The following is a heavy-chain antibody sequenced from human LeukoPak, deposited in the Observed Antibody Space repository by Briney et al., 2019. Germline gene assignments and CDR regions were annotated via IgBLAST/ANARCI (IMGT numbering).Heavy chain of an antibody. J-gene: IGHJ4*02. CDR3: AKTRASLVATIVFEDY. Sequence: GGSLRLSCAASEFTFSSYAMHWVRQAPGKGLEWVAVISYDGSNKYCADSVKGRFTISRDNSKNTLYLQMNSLRAEDTAVYYCAKTRASLVATIVFEDYWGQGTLVTVSS. D-gene: IGHD5-24*01. V-gene: IGHV3-30*04. CDR2: ISYDGSNK. CDR1: EFTFSSYA.